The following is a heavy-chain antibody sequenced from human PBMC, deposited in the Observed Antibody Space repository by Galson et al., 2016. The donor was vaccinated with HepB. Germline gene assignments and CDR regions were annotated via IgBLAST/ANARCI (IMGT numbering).Heavy chain of an antibody. J-gene: IGHJ6*02. V-gene: IGHV3-30-3*01. CDR1: GFSLSSYG. CDR3: ARGYYNAMDV. Sequence: SLRLSCAASGFSLSSYGMQWVRQAPGKGLEWVAVLMHVGGEKDYGDSVKGRLTISRDDSKNTPHLQMNSLRGDDTAVYYCARGYYNAMDVWGQGATVTVSS. CDR2: LMHVGGEK.